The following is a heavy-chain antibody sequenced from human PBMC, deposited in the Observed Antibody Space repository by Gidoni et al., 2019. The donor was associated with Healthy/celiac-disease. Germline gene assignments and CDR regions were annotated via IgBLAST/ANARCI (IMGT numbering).Heavy chain of an antibody. J-gene: IGHJ4*02. Sequence: EVQLLESGGGLVQPGGSLRLSCAASGLTFSSYAMSWVRQAPGKGLEWVSAISGSGGSTYYADSVKGRFTISRDNSKNTLYLQMNSLRAEDTAVYYCAKDVGDIVVVVAAHDYWGQGTLVTVSS. V-gene: IGHV3-23*01. CDR1: GLTFSSYA. D-gene: IGHD2-15*01. CDR2: ISGSGGST. CDR3: AKDVGDIVVVVAAHDY.